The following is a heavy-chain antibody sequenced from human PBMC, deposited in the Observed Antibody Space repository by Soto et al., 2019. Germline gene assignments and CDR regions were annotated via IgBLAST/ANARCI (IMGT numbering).Heavy chain of an antibody. CDR2: IYYSGST. CDR1: GGSISSGGYY. D-gene: IGHD6-6*01. J-gene: IGHJ6*02. V-gene: IGHV4-31*03. CDR3: ARGESIAARPWFVYYYYYGMDV. Sequence: QVQLQESGPGLVKPSQTLSLTCTVSGGSISSGGYYWSWIRQHPGKGLEWIGYIYYSGSTYYNPSLKSRVTISVDTAENLFALKLSSVTAADTAVYYCARGESIAARPWFVYYYYYGMDVWGQGTTVTVSS.